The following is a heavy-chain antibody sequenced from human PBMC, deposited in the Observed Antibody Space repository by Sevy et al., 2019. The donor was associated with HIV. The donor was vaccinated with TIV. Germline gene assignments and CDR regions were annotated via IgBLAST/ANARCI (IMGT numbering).Heavy chain of an antibody. CDR1: GFTFSSYW. V-gene: IGHV3-7*01. J-gene: IGHJ4*02. CDR3: ARDDAAMVRGVIGY. D-gene: IGHD3-10*01. CDR2: IKQDGSEK. Sequence: GGSLRLSCAASGFTFSSYWMSWVRQAPGKGLEWVANIKQDGSEKYYVDSVKGRFTISRDNAMNSLYLQMNSLRAQDTAVYYCARDDAAMVRGVIGYWGQGTLVTVSS.